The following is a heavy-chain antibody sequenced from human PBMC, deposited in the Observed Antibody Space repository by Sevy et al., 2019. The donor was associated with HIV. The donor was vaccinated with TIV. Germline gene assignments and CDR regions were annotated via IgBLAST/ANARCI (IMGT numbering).Heavy chain of an antibody. J-gene: IGHJ4*02. Sequence: GGSLRLSCAASGFSISSYTMHWVRQAPGKGLEWVALISYDGSEKYYADSVKGRFTFSRDNPKNTVYLEMNSLRAEDTAVYYCAKEGMPSGPRLLWFAELVFHFDSWVQGTQVTVSS. D-gene: IGHD3-10*01. CDR2: ISYDGSEK. CDR3: AKEGMPSGPRLLWFAELVFHFDS. CDR1: GFSISSYT. V-gene: IGHV3-30*18.